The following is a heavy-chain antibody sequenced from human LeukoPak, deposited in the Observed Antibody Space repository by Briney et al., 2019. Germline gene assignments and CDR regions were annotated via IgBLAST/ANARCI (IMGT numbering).Heavy chain of an antibody. CDR2: IYHSGST. Sequence: PSETLSLTCAVSGGSISSSNWWSWVRQPPGKGLEWIGEIYHSGSTNYNPSLKSRVTKSVDTSKNQFSLKLSSVTAADTAVYYCARDLGSSSWFERYNWFDPWGQGTLVTVSS. CDR1: GGSISSSNW. V-gene: IGHV4-4*02. D-gene: IGHD6-13*01. J-gene: IGHJ5*02. CDR3: ARDLGSSSWFERYNWFDP.